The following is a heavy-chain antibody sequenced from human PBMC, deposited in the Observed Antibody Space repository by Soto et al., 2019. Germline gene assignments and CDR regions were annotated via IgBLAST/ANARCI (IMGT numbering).Heavy chain of an antibody. D-gene: IGHD2-15*01. Sequence: EVQLVESGGALVQPGGSLRLSCAASGFTFSSYWMSWVRQAPEKGLEWVANIKPDGSEKHYVDSVKCRITISRDNAKSSLYLKMNSLRAEDTAVYYCARVGCNGGACYNYWGQGTLVTDSS. V-gene: IGHV3-7*04. J-gene: IGHJ4*02. CDR1: GFTFSSYW. CDR2: IKPDGSEK. CDR3: ARVGCNGGACYNY.